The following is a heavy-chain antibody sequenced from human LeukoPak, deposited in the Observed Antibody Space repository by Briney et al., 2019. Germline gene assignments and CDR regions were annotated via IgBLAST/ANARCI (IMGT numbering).Heavy chain of an antibody. CDR3: ARDMGSGSLHY. CDR1: GYTFTTYA. V-gene: IGHV1-3*04. CDR2: INTGNGDT. J-gene: IGHJ4*02. D-gene: IGHD1-26*01. Sequence: GASVTVSCKASGYTFTTYAIHWVRQAPGQRLEWLGWINTGNGDTRYSQTFQARVTITRDTSASTAYIEVSSLRPEDTAVYYCARDMGSGSLHYWGQGTLVTVSS.